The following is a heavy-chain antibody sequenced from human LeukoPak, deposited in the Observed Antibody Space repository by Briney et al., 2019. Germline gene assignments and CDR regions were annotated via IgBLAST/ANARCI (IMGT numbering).Heavy chain of an antibody. Sequence: GTSLRLSCAASGFTFSSYGMHWVRQAPGKGLEWVAVIWFDGSKRYYADSVRGRFTISRDNSKNTLYLQMNSLRAEDTAVYYCAGCAGNSCYFDYWGQGTLVIVSS. J-gene: IGHJ4*02. CDR3: AGCAGNSCYFDY. D-gene: IGHD1-1*01. CDR1: GFTFSSYG. CDR2: IWFDGSKR. V-gene: IGHV3-33*03.